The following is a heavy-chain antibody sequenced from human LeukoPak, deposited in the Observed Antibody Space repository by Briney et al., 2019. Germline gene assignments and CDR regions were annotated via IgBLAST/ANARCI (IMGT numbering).Heavy chain of an antibody. CDR1: GGSLSSYY. V-gene: IGHV4-59*01. CDR2: IYYSGST. D-gene: IGHD3-10*01. Sequence: PSETLSLTCTVSGGSLSSYYWSWIRQPPGKGLEWIGYIYYSGSTNYNPSLKSRVTISVDTSKNQFSLKLSSVTAADTAVYYCARDWAMVRGPRPYYYMDVWGKGTTVTVSS. J-gene: IGHJ6*03. CDR3: ARDWAMVRGPRPYYYMDV.